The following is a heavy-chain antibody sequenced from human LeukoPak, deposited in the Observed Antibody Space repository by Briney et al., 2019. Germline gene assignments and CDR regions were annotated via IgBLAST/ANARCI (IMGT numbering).Heavy chain of an antibody. J-gene: IGHJ3*02. Sequence: PSETLSLTCTVSGGSISSYYWSWIRQPPGKGLEWIGYTYYSGSTNYNPSLESRVTISVDTSKDQFSLKLSSVTAADTAVYYCARSPITIFGLAFDIWGQGTMVTVSS. CDR1: GGSISSYY. CDR3: ARSPITIFGLAFDI. CDR2: TYYSGST. V-gene: IGHV4-59*08. D-gene: IGHD3-3*01.